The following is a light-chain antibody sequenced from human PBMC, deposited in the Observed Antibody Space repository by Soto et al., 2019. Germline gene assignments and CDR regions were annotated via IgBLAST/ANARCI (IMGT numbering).Light chain of an antibody. CDR2: EVS. CDR1: SGDVGGDYY. CDR3: SAYTGSNSGTSYV. V-gene: IGLV2-14*01. J-gene: IGLJ1*01. Sequence: QSVLTPPASVAGSPDESITFLCTGTSGDVGGDYYVSWYKQHPGKATNGMIYEVSYRHSGGSNRFSGSKSSNTASRTISGLQSEDEADYCCSAYTGSNSGTSYVFGGGTKVTVL.